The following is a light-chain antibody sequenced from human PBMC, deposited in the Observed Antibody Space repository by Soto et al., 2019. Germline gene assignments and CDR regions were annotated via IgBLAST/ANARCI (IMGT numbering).Light chain of an antibody. CDR1: QSVSSSY. Sequence: TVLTQSPGTLSLSPGERATLSCRASQSVSSSYLAWYQQKPGQAPRLLIYDVSTTATGIPDRFSGSGSGTDFTLTISRLEPEDFAVYYCQHYGSLSITFGQGTRVEIK. CDR2: DVS. V-gene: IGKV3-20*01. CDR3: QHYGSLSIT. J-gene: IGKJ5*01.